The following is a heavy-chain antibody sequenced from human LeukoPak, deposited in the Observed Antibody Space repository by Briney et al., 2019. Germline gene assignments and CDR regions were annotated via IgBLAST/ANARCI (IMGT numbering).Heavy chain of an antibody. Sequence: PRGSLRLPCAASGFTFSSYAMSWVRQAPGKGLEWVSAISGSGGSTYYADSVKGRFTISRDNSKNTLYLQMNSLRAEDTAVYYCAKVGSGYYYYFDYWGQGTLVTVSS. V-gene: IGHV3-23*01. J-gene: IGHJ4*02. CDR1: GFTFSSYA. CDR2: ISGSGGST. CDR3: AKVGSGYYYYFDY. D-gene: IGHD3-22*01.